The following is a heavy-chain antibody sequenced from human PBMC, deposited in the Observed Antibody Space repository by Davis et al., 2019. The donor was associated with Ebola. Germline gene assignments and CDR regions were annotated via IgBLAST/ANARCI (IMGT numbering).Heavy chain of an antibody. CDR2: ISYDGSNK. CDR1: GFTSSSYG. J-gene: IGHJ4*02. D-gene: IGHD6-13*01. CDR3: AREKAASYFDY. Sequence: GGSLRLSCAASGFTSSSYGMHWVRQAPGKGLEWVAVISYDGSNKYYADSVKGRFTISRDNSKNTLYLQMNSLRAEDTAVYYCAREKAASYFDYWGQGTLVTVSS. V-gene: IGHV3-30*03.